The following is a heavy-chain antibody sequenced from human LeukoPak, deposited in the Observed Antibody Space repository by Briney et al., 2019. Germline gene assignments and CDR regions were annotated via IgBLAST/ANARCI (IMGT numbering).Heavy chain of an antibody. CDR1: GYTFTGYY. D-gene: IGHD3-10*01. V-gene: IGHV1-2*02. CDR2: INPNSGGT. CDR3: ARGGSGSYPVAFDI. Sequence: ASVKVSCKASGYTFTGYYMHWVRQAPGQGLEWMGWINPNSGGTNYAQKFRGRVTMTRDTSISTAYMELSRLRSDDTAVYYCARGGSGSYPVAFDIWGQGTMVTVSS. J-gene: IGHJ3*02.